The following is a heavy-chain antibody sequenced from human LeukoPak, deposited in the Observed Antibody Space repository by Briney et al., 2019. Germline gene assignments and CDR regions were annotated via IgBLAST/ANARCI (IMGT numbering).Heavy chain of an antibody. CDR3: ARPSYYDFWSGHYYMDV. D-gene: IGHD3-3*01. CDR2: IYYSGST. J-gene: IGHJ6*03. Sequence: SETLFLTCTVSGGSISGSSYYWGWIRQPPGKGLEWIGSIYYSGSTYYNPSLKSRVTISVDTSKNQFSLKLSSVTAADTAVYYCARPSYYDFWSGHYYMDVWGKGTTVTVSS. V-gene: IGHV4-39*01. CDR1: GGSISGSSYY.